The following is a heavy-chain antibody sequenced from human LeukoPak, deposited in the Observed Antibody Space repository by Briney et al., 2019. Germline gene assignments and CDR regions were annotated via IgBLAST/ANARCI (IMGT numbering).Heavy chain of an antibody. D-gene: IGHD1-20*01. CDR1: GFTLGDYA. J-gene: IGHJ4*02. V-gene: IGHV3-49*03. Sequence: GGSLRVSCTASGFTLGDYAMSWFRQAPGKRLEWVGFIRSKVYGGTTEYAESVKGRFTISRDDSKSIAYLQMNSLKTEDTAVYYCTSNWNDFCYWGQGTLVTVAS. CDR2: IRSKVYGGTT. CDR3: TSNWNDFCY.